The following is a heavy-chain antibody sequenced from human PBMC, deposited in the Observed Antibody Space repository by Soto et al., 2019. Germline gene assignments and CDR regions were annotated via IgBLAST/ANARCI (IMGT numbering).Heavy chain of an antibody. CDR1: GGTFSSYA. J-gene: IGHJ6*02. CDR2: IIPIFGTA. V-gene: IGHV1-69*06. D-gene: IGHD1-26*01. Sequence: QVQLVQSGAEVKKPGSSVKVSCKASGGTFSSYAISWVRQAPGQGREWMGGIIPIFGTANYAQKFQGRVTITADKSTSTAEMELSSLRSEDTAVYYCARGTIGRYYYYYSGMDVWGQGTTVTVSS. CDR3: ARGTIGRYYYYYSGMDV.